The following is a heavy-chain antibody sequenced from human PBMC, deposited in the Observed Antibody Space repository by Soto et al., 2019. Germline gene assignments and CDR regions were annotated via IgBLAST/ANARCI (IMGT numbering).Heavy chain of an antibody. V-gene: IGHV3-74*01. Sequence: GSLRLSCTASGFTFSSYWMHWVRHAPGKGLVWVSRIKSDGSETYYVDSVKGRFTISRDNAKNSLYLQMNSLRAEDTAVYYCARDSGTSDYWGQGTLVTVSS. CDR3: ARDSGTSDY. CDR2: IKSDGSET. D-gene: IGHD1-1*01. J-gene: IGHJ4*02. CDR1: GFTFSSYW.